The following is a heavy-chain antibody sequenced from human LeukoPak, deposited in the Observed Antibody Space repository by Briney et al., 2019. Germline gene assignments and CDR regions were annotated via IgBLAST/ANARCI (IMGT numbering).Heavy chain of an antibody. CDR2: IYYSGST. J-gene: IGHJ5*01. D-gene: IGHD6-19*01. Sequence: PSETLSLTCTVSGGSISSSSYFWGWIRQPPGKGLEWIRSIYYSGSTYYNPSLKSRVTISVDTSKNQFSLNLSSVTAADTAAYYCARVRSVDSSGWFDYWGQGTLVTVSS. CDR1: GGSISSSSYF. V-gene: IGHV4-39*01. CDR3: ARVRSVDSSGWFDY.